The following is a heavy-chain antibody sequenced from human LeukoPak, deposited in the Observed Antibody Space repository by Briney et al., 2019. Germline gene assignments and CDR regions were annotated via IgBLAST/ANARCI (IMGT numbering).Heavy chain of an antibody. CDR3: AKDRLAFGVVSNSRFDY. CDR1: GFIFSRYW. V-gene: IGHV3-30*02. D-gene: IGHD3-3*01. J-gene: IGHJ4*02. CDR2: IRYDGTKE. Sequence: GGSLGLSCATSGFIFSRYWMSWVRRAPGKGLEWVAFIRYDGTKEYYADSVKGRFTISRDNSKNTLYLQMNSLRAEDTAVYYCAKDRLAFGVVSNSRFDYWGQGTLVTVSS.